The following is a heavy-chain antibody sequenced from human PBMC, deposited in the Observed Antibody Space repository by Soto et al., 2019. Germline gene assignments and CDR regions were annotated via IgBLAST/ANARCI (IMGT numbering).Heavy chain of an antibody. Sequence: LRLSCAAPGFNFNIYALHWLRQAPGKGLEWVAVLSPNGKNQYYADSVKGRFTISSDTSKSTLYLQMTSLRPEDTAVYYCASGAAFYYDTSRYWGQGTLVTVSS. J-gene: IGHJ4*02. CDR3: ASGAAFYYDTSRY. D-gene: IGHD3-22*01. CDR1: GFNFNIYA. CDR2: LSPNGKNQ. V-gene: IGHV3-30*04.